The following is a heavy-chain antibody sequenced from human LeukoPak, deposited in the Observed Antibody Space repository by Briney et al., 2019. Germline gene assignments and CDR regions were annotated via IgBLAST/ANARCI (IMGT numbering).Heavy chain of an antibody. V-gene: IGHV4-34*01. CDR2: INHSGST. J-gene: IGHJ4*02. CDR1: GGSFSGYN. Sequence: SETLSLTCAVYGGSFSGYNWSWIRQPPGKGLEWIGEINHSGSTNYNPSLKSRVTISVDTSKNQFSLKLSSVTAADTAVYYCARKYCSSTSCYGQYFDYWGQGTLVTVSS. D-gene: IGHD2-2*01. CDR3: ARKYCSSTSCYGQYFDY.